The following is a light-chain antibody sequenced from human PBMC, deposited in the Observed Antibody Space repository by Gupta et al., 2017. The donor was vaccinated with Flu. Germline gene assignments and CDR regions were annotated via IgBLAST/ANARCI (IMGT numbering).Light chain of an antibody. V-gene: IGLV7-43*01. CDR2: STT. J-gene: IGLJ3*02. CDR3: LLYYDGLEWGV. CDR1: TGAVTSGSS. Sequence: QIVVTQEPSLTVSPGGTVTPTCSSSTGAVTSGSSPSWFQQKPGQPLRALIDSTTRKNSWTPARFSGSLLGGKAALTLSGVQPEDEADYYCLLYYDGLEWGVFGGGTRLTVL.